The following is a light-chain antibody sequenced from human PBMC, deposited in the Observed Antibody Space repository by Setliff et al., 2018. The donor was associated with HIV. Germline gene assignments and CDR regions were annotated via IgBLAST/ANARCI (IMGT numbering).Light chain of an antibody. CDR3: QLWDSGSDHRV. CDR1: DVGNKN. CDR2: YDS. Sequence: SSELTQPPSVSVAPGQTARITCEGDDVGNKNVHWYQQKPGQAPVLVIYYDSDRPSGIPERFSGSNSGNTATLTISRVEVGDEADYYCQLWDSGSDHRVFGGGTKVTVL. V-gene: IGLV3-21*01. J-gene: IGLJ3*02.